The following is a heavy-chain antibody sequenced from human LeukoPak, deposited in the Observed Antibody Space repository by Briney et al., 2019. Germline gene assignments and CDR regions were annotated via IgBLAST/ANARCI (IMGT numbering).Heavy chain of an antibody. CDR1: GGAFSGYY. V-gene: IGHV4-34*01. J-gene: IGHJ4*02. CDR2: INHSRST. Sequence: SETLSLTCAVYGGAFSGYYWSWIRQPPGKGLEWIGEINHSRSTNYNPSLNSRVTISVDTSKNQFSLKLSSVTAADTAVYYCARGIEAATGRYFDYWGQGTLVTGYS. D-gene: IGHD2-15*01. CDR3: ARGIEAATGRYFDY.